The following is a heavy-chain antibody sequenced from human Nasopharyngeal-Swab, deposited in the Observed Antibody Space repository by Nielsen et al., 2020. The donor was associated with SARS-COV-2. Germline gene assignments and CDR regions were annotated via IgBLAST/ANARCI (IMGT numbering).Heavy chain of an antibody. CDR1: GFIFTTYG. CDR3: TRDRVFYYDSSGRKEFEY. V-gene: IGHV3-33*05. CDR2: ISYDGSKK. D-gene: IGHD3-22*01. J-gene: IGHJ4*02. Sequence: GESLKISCAASGFIFTTYGMHWVRQAPGKGLEWVALISYDGSKKYHADSVKGRFTISRDKSKNTLYLQMNNLRAEDTAVYYRTRDRVFYYDSSGRKEFEYWGQGTRVTVSS.